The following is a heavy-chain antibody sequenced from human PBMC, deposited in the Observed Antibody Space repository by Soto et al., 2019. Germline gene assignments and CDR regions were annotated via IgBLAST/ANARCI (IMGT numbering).Heavy chain of an antibody. V-gene: IGHV4-31*03. J-gene: IGHJ6*02. CDR2: ISYSGST. CDR1: NGSISICGYY. Sequence: SETLSLTCSVSNGSISICGYYWTWVRHLPVKGLEWIGHISYSGSTLYNPSLTSRVSISIDTSKNQFSLKLSSVTAADTAVYYCSRDLGYCSGGGCSYYGMDVWSRGTTDTVSS. CDR3: SRDLGYCSGGGCSYYGMDV. D-gene: IGHD2-15*01.